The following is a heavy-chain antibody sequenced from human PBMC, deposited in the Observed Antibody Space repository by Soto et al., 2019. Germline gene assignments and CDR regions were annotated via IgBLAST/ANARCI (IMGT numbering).Heavy chain of an antibody. CDR2: IIPLTGTT. CDR3: ASGVPSYAYFDR. J-gene: IGHJ4*02. V-gene: IGHV1-69*06. CDR1: GGTFSTPA. Sequence: QVRLEQSGAEVKKPGSSVKVSCKASGGTFSTPALNWVRQAPRQGLEWIGGIIPLTGTTYYAPKFQGRVTITADRSTKTAYKEMTSLRSEDTAVYDGASGVPSYAYFDRWGQGTLVTVSS. D-gene: IGHD3-9*01.